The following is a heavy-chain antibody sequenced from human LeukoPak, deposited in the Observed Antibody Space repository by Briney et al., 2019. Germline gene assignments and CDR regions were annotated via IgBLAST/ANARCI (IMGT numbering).Heavy chain of an antibody. CDR1: GGPISSYY. D-gene: IGHD3-3*01. CDR2: IYTSGST. CDR3: ARDSVYDFWSGQNYYYYYGMDV. Sequence: SETLSLTCTVSGGPISSYYWSWIRQPAGKGLEWIGRIYTSGSTSYNPSLKSRVTMSVDTSKNQFSLKLSSVTAADTAVYYCARDSVYDFWSGQNYYYYYGMDVWGQGTTVTVSS. V-gene: IGHV4-4*07. J-gene: IGHJ6*02.